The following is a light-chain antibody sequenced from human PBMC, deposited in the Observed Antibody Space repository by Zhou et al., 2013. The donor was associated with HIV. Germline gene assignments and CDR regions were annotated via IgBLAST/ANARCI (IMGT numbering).Light chain of an antibody. CDR2: LGS. CDR1: QSLLHSNGYKY. Sequence: DIVMTQSPLSLSVTPGASASISCRSSQSLLHSNGYKYLDWYLQKPGQSPQLLIYLGSYRASGVPDRFSGSGSGTTFTLEISRVEADDVGVYYCMQSIQPPVTFGRRD. J-gene: IGKJ4*01. V-gene: IGKV2-28*01. CDR3: MQSIQPPVT.